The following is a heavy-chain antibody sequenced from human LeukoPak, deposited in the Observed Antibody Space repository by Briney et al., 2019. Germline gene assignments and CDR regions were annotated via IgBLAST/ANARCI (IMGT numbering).Heavy chain of an antibody. CDR3: AKWGDYDILTGYYDSDY. V-gene: IGHV3-23*01. J-gene: IGHJ4*02. CDR1: GFTFSNYA. Sequence: PGASLRLSCAASGFTFSNYAMSWVRQAPGKGLEWDSAIVGSGSSTYYADSVKGRFTISRDNSKNTLYLQLNRLRAEDTAVYYCAKWGDYDILTGYYDSDYWGQGTLVTVSS. CDR2: IVGSGSST. D-gene: IGHD3-9*01.